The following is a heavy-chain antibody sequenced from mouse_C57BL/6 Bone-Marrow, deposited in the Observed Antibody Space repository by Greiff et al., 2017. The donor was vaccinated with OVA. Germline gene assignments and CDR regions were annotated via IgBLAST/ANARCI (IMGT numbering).Heavy chain of an antibody. CDR1: GFTFSDYY. D-gene: IGHD1-1*01. V-gene: IGHV5-16*01. CDR2: INNDGSST. J-gene: IGHJ1*03. CDR3: AREVITTVAHGYFDV. Sequence: EVQLVESEGGLVQPGSSMKLSCTASGFTFSDYYMPWVRQVPEQGLEWVANINNDGSSTYYLDTLKSRFTISRDNAKNLLYLQMSSLTSEDTATYYWAREVITTVAHGYFDVWGTGTTVTVSS.